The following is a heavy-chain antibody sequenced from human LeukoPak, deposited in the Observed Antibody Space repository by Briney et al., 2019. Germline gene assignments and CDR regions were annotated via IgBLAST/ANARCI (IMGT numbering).Heavy chain of an antibody. CDR3: VREGYYDSSGYLGVFDY. V-gene: IGHV3-74*01. CDR1: GFTFSNYW. Sequence: SGGSLRLSCAASGFTFSNYWMHWVRQAPGKGLVWVSRIKSDGSKTDYADSVKGRFTISRDNAKNSLYLQMNSLRAEDTAVYYCVREGYYDSSGYLGVFDYWGQGTLVTVSS. CDR2: IKSDGSKT. D-gene: IGHD3-22*01. J-gene: IGHJ4*02.